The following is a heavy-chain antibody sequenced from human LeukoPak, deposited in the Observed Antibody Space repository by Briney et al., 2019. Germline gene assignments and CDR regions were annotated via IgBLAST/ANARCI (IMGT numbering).Heavy chain of an antibody. J-gene: IGHJ4*02. Sequence: PGGSLRLSCAASGFTFSSYWMSWVRQAPGKGLEWVANIKQDGSEKYYVDSVKGRFTISRDNAKNSLYLQMNSLRAEDTAVYYCARDFGYDFWSGELPEFDYWGQGTLVTVSS. CDR1: GFTFSSYW. CDR3: ARDFGYDFWSGELPEFDY. V-gene: IGHV3-7*01. D-gene: IGHD3-3*01. CDR2: IKQDGSEK.